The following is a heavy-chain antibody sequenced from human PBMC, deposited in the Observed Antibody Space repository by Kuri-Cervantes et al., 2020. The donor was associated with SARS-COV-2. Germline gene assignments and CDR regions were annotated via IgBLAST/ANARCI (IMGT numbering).Heavy chain of an antibody. V-gene: IGHV5-51*01. CDR1: GYSFTTYW. Sequence: KVSCKGSGYSFTTYWIGWVRQMPGKGLEWMGIIYPGDSDTRYSPSFQGQVTISADKSISTAFLQWSSLKASDTAIYYCARRAYGEQVDYYYMDVWGKGPRSPSP. D-gene: IGHD4-17*01. J-gene: IGHJ6*03. CDR3: ARRAYGEQVDYYYMDV. CDR2: IYPGDSDT.